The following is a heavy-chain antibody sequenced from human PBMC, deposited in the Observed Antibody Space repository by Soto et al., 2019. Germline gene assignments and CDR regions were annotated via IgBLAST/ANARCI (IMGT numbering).Heavy chain of an antibody. CDR2: IYYDGSNK. J-gene: IGHJ4*02. V-gene: IGHV3-33*01. Sequence: QVQLVESGGGVVQPGRSLRLSCAASGFTFSSYGMHWVRQAPGKGLEWVALIYYDGSNKYYADSVRGRFTVSRDNSKNTLYLQMDSLTAEDTAVYYCARDFVLMVYAPSYFVYGGQGTGVTVSS. CDR3: ARDFVLMVYAPSYFVY. D-gene: IGHD2-8*01. CDR1: GFTFSSYG.